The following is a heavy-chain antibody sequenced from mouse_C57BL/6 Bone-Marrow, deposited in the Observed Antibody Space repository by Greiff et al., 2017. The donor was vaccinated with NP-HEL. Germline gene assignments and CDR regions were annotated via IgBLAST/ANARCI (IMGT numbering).Heavy chain of an antibody. V-gene: IGHV1-64*01. CDR3: ARYWSPYAMDY. CDR2: IHPNSGST. D-gene: IGHD4-1*01. CDR1: GYTFTSYW. Sequence: QVQLQQPGAELVKPGASVKLSCKASGYTFTSYWMYWVKQRPGQGLEWIGMIHPNSGSTNYNEKFKSKATLTVDKSSSTAYMQLSSLTSEDSAVYYSARYWSPYAMDYWDQGTSVTVSS. J-gene: IGHJ4*01.